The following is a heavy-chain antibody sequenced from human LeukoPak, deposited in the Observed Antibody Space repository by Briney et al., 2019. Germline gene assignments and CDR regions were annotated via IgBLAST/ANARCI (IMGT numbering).Heavy chain of an antibody. J-gene: IGHJ4*02. D-gene: IGHD3-10*01. CDR2: IYYSGST. V-gene: IGHV4-59*01. CDR1: GGSIRSYY. CDR3: ARDRERYYGSGSFDY. Sequence: SETLSLTCTVSGGSIRSYYWSWIRQPPGKGLEWIGYIYYSGSTNYNPSLKSRVTISVDTSKNQFSLKLSSLTAADTTVYYCARDRERYYGSGSFDYWGQGTLVTVSS.